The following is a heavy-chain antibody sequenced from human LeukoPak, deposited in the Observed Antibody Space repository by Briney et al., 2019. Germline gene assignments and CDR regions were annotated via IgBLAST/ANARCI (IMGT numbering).Heavy chain of an antibody. CDR2: INPNSGGT. CDR3: ARDIVVVPAAMSEPDY. J-gene: IGHJ4*02. V-gene: IGHV1-2*02. CDR1: GYTFTGYY. Sequence: ASVKVSCKASGYTFTGYYMHWVRQAPGQGLEWMGWINPNSGGTNCAQKFQGRVTMTRDTSISTAYMELSRLRSDDTAVYYCARDIVVVPAAMSEPDYWGQRTLVTVSS. D-gene: IGHD2-2*01.